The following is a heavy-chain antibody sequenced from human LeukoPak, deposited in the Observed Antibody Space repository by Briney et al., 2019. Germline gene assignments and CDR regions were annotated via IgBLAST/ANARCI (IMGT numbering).Heavy chain of an antibody. Sequence: PGGSLRLSCAVPGFTFKSTFMNWVRQAPGKGLEWVSSISSSGSYIHYADSVKGRFIVSRDNGNNTLYLDMSGLSAEDSAIYYCTRDYGARDDWGQGTLVTVSS. CDR2: ISSSGSYI. CDR3: TRDYGARDD. D-gene: IGHD4-17*01. J-gene: IGHJ4*02. V-gene: IGHV3-21*01. CDR1: GFTFKSTF.